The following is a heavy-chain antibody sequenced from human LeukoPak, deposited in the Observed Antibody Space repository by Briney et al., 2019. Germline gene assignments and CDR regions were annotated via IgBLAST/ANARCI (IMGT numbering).Heavy chain of an antibody. CDR1: GFTFSSYE. Sequence: GGSLRLSCAASGFTFSSYEMNWVRQAPGKGLEWVSYISSSGSTIYYADSVKGRFTISRDNSKDTLHLLMNSLRAEDTAVYYCAKLGWPGSWGQGTLVTVSS. CDR2: ISSSGSTI. J-gene: IGHJ4*02. V-gene: IGHV3-48*03. D-gene: IGHD1-26*01. CDR3: AKLGWPGS.